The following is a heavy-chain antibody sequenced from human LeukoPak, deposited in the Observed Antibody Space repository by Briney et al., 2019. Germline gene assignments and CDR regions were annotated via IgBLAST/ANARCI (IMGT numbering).Heavy chain of an antibody. V-gene: IGHV4-34*01. Sequence: PSETLSLTCAVYGGSFSGYYWSWIRQPPGKGLEWIGEINHSGSTNYNPSLKSRVTISVDTSKNQFSLKLSSVTAADTAVYYCAREMYSSTYFDYWGQGTLVTVSS. J-gene: IGHJ4*02. CDR2: INHSGST. CDR1: GGSFSGYY. D-gene: IGHD6-13*01. CDR3: AREMYSSTYFDY.